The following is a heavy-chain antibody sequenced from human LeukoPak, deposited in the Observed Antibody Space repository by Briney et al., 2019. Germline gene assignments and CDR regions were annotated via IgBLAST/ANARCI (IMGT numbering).Heavy chain of an antibody. J-gene: IGHJ4*02. D-gene: IGHD3-3*01. CDR3: TRVFGGYDVSDY. CDR1: GFTFSSFW. V-gene: IGHV3-7*03. Sequence: GGSLRLSCAASGFTFSSFWMSWVRQAPGKGLEWVANIKKDGSQKYYVDSVEGRFTISRDNAKNSLHLQMDNLRVDDTAVYYCTRVFGGYDVSDYWGQGTLVTVSS. CDR2: IKKDGSQK.